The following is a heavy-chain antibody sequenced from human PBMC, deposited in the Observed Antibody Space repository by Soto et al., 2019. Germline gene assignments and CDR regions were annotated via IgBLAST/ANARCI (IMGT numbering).Heavy chain of an antibody. D-gene: IGHD3-10*01. V-gene: IGHV3-11*06. CDR1: GFSFSDSY. CDR3: ARDRGGYGPPDV. CDR2: LSGSSGYT. Sequence: QVQLVESGGGLVKPGGSLRLSCAASGFSFSDSYMSWVRQAPGQGLEWVAYLSGSSGYTGYADSVKGRFTISRDNAKNARYLQMNSRRGEDTAVYYGARDRGGYGPPDVWGQGTTVTVSS. J-gene: IGHJ6*02.